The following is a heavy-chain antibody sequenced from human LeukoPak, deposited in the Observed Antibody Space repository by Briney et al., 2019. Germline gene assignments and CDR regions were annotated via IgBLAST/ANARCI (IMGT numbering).Heavy chain of an antibody. V-gene: IGHV3-7*01. CDR3: ARGGLHYYDSSGYDY. CDR2: IKQDGSEK. J-gene: IGHJ4*02. D-gene: IGHD3-22*01. CDR1: GFTFSSYW. Sequence: GGSLRLFCAASGFTFSSYWMSWVRQAPGEGLEWVANIKQDGSEKYYVDSVKGRFTISRDNAKNSLYLQMNSLRAEDTAVYYCARGGLHYYDSSGYDYWGQGTLVTVSS.